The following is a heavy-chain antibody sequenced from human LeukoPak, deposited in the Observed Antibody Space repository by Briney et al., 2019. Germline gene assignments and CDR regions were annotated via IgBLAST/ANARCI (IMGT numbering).Heavy chain of an antibody. Sequence: PGESLRLSXAASGFTFDDHAMHWVSQTPGKGLEWVSLISWDGGTTSYADSVKGRFTISRDNTKNSLYLQMNSLSPDDIALYYCVKDKGYLVATGIFDYWGQGSLVTVSS. J-gene: IGHJ4*02. V-gene: IGHV3-43D*04. CDR3: VKDKGYLVATGIFDY. CDR1: GFTFDDHA. CDR2: ISWDGGTT. D-gene: IGHD1-1*01.